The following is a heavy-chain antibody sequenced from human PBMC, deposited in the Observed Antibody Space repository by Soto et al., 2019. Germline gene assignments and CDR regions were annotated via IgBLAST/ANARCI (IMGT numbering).Heavy chain of an antibody. J-gene: IGHJ5*02. Sequence: QVQLVESGGGVVQPGRSLRLSCAASGFTFSSYGMHWVRQAPGKGLEWVAVIWYDGSNKYYADSVKGRFTISRDNSQNTLYLQINSLRAEDTAVYYCARGLGIAANWFDPWGQGTLVTVSS. CDR1: GFTFSSYG. CDR3: ARGLGIAANWFDP. V-gene: IGHV3-33*01. CDR2: IWYDGSNK. D-gene: IGHD6-13*01.